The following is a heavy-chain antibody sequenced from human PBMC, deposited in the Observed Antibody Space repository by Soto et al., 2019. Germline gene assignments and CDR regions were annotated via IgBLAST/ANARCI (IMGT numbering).Heavy chain of an antibody. CDR1: GVVFKNYE. CDR3: ARDIDNRDYYYGLDV. D-gene: IGHD1-20*01. CDR2: ISNSGNTI. Sequence: QPGGSLRLSCVATGVVFKNYEMNWVRQAPGKGLEWISYISNSGNTIYVADSMRGRFTISRDNAKNSLFLQMNSLRADDTAVYYCARDIDNRDYYYGLDVWGQGTTVTVSS. J-gene: IGHJ6*02. V-gene: IGHV3-48*03.